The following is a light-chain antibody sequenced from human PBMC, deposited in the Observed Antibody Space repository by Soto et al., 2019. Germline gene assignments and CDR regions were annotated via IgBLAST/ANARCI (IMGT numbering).Light chain of an antibody. CDR3: QHYNNWPIT. Sequence: AIRMTQSPSSFSASTGDRVTITCRASQGISSYLAWYQQKPGKAPKLLIYAASTLQSGVPSRFSGSGSGTDFTLTISSLQSADFAVYYCQHYNNWPITLGRGTRLEI. V-gene: IGKV1-8*01. CDR1: QGISSY. J-gene: IGKJ5*01. CDR2: AAS.